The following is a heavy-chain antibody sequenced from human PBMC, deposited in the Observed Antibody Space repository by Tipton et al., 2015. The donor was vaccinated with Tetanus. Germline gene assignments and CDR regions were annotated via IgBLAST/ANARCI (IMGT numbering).Heavy chain of an antibody. D-gene: IGHD3-10*01. CDR2: IKQDGSEK. CDR3: AGDYRGVFDY. CDR1: GFTFINYG. J-gene: IGHJ4*02. V-gene: IGHV3-7*01. Sequence: SLRLSCAASGFTFINYGMNWVRQAPGKGLEWVANIKQDGSEKNYVDSVKGRFTISRDNAKNSLYLQMNSLRAEDTAVYYCAGDYRGVFDYWGQGTLVTVSS.